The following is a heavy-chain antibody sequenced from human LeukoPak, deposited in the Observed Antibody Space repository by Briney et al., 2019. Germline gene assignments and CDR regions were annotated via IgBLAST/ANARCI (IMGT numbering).Heavy chain of an antibody. CDR3: ARSYRYYYYMDV. V-gene: IGHV3-30*04. Sequence: GGSLRLSCAASGFTFSSYAMHWVRQAPGRGLEWVTVISYDGSNKYYADSVKGRFTISRDNSKNTLYLQMNSLRAEDTAVYYCARSYRYYYYMDVWGKGTTVTISS. CDR2: ISYDGSNK. D-gene: IGHD3-10*01. J-gene: IGHJ6*03. CDR1: GFTFSSYA.